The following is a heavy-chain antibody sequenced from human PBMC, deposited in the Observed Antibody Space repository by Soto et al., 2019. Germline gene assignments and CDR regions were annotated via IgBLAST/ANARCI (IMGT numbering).Heavy chain of an antibody. CDR1: GFTFNNYR. D-gene: IGHD2-8*01. CDR2: IKEDGSEK. V-gene: IGHV3-7*01. Sequence: EVQLVESGGGLVQPGGALRLSCATSGFTFNNYRMSWVRQAPGRGLEWVANIKEDGSEKYYVDSVKGRFTISRDNAKNSLYLQMNSLRAEDRAVYYCARIGVFRAFDIWGQVTMVTVSS. CDR3: ARIGVFRAFDI. J-gene: IGHJ3*02.